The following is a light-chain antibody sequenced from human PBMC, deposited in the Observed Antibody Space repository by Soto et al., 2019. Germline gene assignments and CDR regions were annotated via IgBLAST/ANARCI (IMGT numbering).Light chain of an antibody. Sequence: EIVMTQSPATLSVSPGERATLSCRASQSVSSSLAWYQQKPGQAPRLLIYGASTRATGIPARFSGSGSGTEFTLTISSLQSEDFAVYYCQQYSNWPPITFGGGTKVEIK. CDR1: QSVSSS. CDR2: GAS. J-gene: IGKJ4*01. CDR3: QQYSNWPPIT. V-gene: IGKV3-15*01.